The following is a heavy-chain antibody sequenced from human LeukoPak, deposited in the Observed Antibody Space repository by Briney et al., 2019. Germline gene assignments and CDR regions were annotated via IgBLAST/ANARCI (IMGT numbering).Heavy chain of an antibody. J-gene: IGHJ4*02. D-gene: IGHD6-19*01. V-gene: IGHV3-23*01. Sequence: PGGSLRLSCAASGFTFSSYAMNWVRQAPGKGLEWVSVISGSGGSTYYADSVKGRLIISRDNSKNTLGLQMNSLRAEDTAIYYCARGTLAGYFLGYWGRGTLVTVSS. CDR1: GFTFSSYA. CDR2: ISGSGGST. CDR3: ARGTLAGYFLGY.